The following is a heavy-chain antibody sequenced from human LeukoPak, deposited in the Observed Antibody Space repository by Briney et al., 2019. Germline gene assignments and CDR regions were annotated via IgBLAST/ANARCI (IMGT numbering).Heavy chain of an antibody. J-gene: IGHJ4*02. V-gene: IGHV1-18*04. CDR1: GYTFTSYG. CDR2: ISAYNGNT. Sequence: GATVKVSCKASGYTFTSYGISWVRQAPGQGLDWMGWISAYNGNTNNAQNLQGRVTMTTDTSTSTAYMEVRSLRSDDTAMYYCARDRDSSGYYYQAVYYWGQGTLVTVSS. CDR3: ARDRDSSGYYYQAVYY. D-gene: IGHD3-22*01.